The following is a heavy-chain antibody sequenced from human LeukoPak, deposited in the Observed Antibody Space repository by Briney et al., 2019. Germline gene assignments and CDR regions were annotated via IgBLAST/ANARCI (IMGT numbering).Heavy chain of an antibody. CDR2: IWYDGSNK. CDR3: ARDHWVTMVRGVIPLYGLDV. Sequence: PGRSLRLSCAASGFTFSSYAMHWVRQAPGKGLEWVAVIWYDGSNKYYADSVKGRFTISRDNSKSTLYLQMISLRAEDTAVYYCARDHWVTMVRGVIPLYGLDVWGQGSTVTVSS. J-gene: IGHJ6*02. D-gene: IGHD3-10*01. CDR1: GFTFSSYA. V-gene: IGHV3-33*01.